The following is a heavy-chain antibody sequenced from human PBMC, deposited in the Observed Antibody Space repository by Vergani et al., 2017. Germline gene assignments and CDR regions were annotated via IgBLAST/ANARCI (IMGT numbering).Heavy chain of an antibody. CDR1: GYTLTELS. V-gene: IGHV1-24*01. D-gene: IGHD3-10*01. CDR2: FDPEDGET. Sequence: QVQLVQSGAEVKKPGASVKVSCKVSGYTLTELSMHWVRQAPGKGLEWMGGFDPEDGETIYAQQFQGRVTMTEETSTDTAYMELSSLRSEDTAVYYCATDREYYYGSGIKGCAFDIWGQGTMVTVSS. J-gene: IGHJ3*02. CDR3: ATDREYYYGSGIKGCAFDI.